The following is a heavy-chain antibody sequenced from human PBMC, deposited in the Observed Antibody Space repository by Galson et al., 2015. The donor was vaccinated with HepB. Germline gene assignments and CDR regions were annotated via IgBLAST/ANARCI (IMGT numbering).Heavy chain of an antibody. D-gene: IGHD6-19*01. Sequence: SLRLSCAASGFTFSSYFMDCVRQAPGKGLVWVSDTNRDGSVTRDADSVKGRFTISRVNAKDMLYLQMNSLRVNDAAIYYCARGGVVGGTDYWGQGTLVTVSS. V-gene: IGHV3-74*01. CDR3: ARGGVVGGTDY. J-gene: IGHJ4*02. CDR1: GFTFSSYF. CDR2: TNRDGSVT.